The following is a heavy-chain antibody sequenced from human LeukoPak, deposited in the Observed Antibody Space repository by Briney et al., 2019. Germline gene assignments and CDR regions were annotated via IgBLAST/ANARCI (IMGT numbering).Heavy chain of an antibody. Sequence: QPGGSLRLSCAASGFTFSSYAMSWVRQAPGKGLEWVSAISGSGGGTYYADSVKGRFTISRDNSKNTLYLQMNSLRAEDTAVYYCAKPRDCSGGSCYSLAIYYYYGMDVWGQGTTVTVSS. J-gene: IGHJ6*02. CDR3: AKPRDCSGGSCYSLAIYYYYGMDV. D-gene: IGHD2-15*01. CDR2: ISGSGGGT. V-gene: IGHV3-23*01. CDR1: GFTFSSYA.